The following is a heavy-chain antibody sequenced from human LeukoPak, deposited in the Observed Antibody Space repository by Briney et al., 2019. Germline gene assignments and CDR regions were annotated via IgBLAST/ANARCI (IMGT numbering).Heavy chain of an antibody. D-gene: IGHD6-13*01. V-gene: IGHV3-21*01. CDR3: ARDANIAAAGIP. CDR2: ISSSSSYI. Sequence: GGSLRLSCAASGFTFSSYSMNWVRQAPGKGLEWVSSISSSSSYIYYADSVKGRFTISRDNAKNSLYLQMNSLRAEDTAVYYCARDANIAAAGIPWGQGTLVTVSP. CDR1: GFTFSSYS. J-gene: IGHJ5*02.